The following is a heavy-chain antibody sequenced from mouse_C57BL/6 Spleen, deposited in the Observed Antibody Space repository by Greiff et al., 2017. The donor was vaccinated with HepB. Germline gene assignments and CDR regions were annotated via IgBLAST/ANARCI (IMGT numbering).Heavy chain of an antibody. CDR1: GYTFTDYY. CDR3: AFYYDYDGRDYYAMDY. V-gene: IGHV1-26*01. Sequence: EVQLQQSGPELVKPGASVKISCKASGYTFTDYYMNWVKQSHGKSLEWIGDINPNNGGTSYNQKFKGKATLTVDKSSSTAYMELRSLTSEDSAVYYCAFYYDYDGRDYYAMDYWGQGTSVTVSS. D-gene: IGHD2-4*01. J-gene: IGHJ4*01. CDR2: INPNNGGT.